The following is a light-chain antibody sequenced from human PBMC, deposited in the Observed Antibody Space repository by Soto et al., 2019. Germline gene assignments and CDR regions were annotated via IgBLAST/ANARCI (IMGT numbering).Light chain of an antibody. CDR2: GVN. V-gene: IGLV2-14*01. J-gene: IGLJ3*02. CDR1: SSDFGDDKY. Sequence: QSVLTQPASVSGSPGQSSTVSCTGSSSDFGDDKYVSWYQQQPGKGPNLLIYGVNSRPSGISNRFSGSKSGNTASLTISGLQVEDEAEYFCGSFTTGRIWVFGGGTKVTVL. CDR3: GSFTTGRIWV.